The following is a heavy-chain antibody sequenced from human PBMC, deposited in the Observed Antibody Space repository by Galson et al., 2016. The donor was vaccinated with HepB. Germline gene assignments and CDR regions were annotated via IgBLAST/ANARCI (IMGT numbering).Heavy chain of an antibody. CDR2: ISSSSNCI. J-gene: IGHJ6*02. Sequence: SLRLSCAASGFTFGSNGMNWVRQAPGKGLEWVSSISSSSNCIYYADSVKGRFTISRDNAKNPLYLQMNSLRAEDTAVYFCARAGSGTSKYYYYDGMDVWGQGTTVTVSS. D-gene: IGHD3-10*01. CDR3: ARAGSGTSKYYYYDGMDV. V-gene: IGHV3-21*01. CDR1: GFTFGSNG.